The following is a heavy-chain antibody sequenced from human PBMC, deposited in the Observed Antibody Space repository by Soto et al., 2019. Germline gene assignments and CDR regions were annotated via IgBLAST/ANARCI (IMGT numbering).Heavy chain of an antibody. J-gene: IGHJ4*02. D-gene: IGHD2-8*02. CDR2: ISGSGADT. CDR3: AREVSGGFHFDY. CDR1: GFIFSNYA. V-gene: IGHV3-23*01. Sequence: PGGSLRLSCAPSGFIFSNYAMSWVRQARGKGLEWVSAISGSGADTYYADSVKGRFTISRDNSKNTLYLQMNSLRAEDTAVYYCAREVSGGFHFDYWGQGTLVTVSS.